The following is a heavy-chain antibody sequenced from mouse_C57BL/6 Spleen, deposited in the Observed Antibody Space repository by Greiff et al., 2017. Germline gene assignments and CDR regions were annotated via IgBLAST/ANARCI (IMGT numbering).Heavy chain of an antibody. CDR1: GYTFTDYE. CDR2: IDPETGGT. D-gene: IGHD1-1*01. Sequence: QVQLQQSGAELVRPGASVTLSCKASGYTFTDYEMHWVKQTPVHGLEWIGAIDPETGGTAYNQKFKGKAILTADKSSSTAYMELRSLTSEDSAVYYCTRWGTTVVGGAYWGQGTLVTVSA. J-gene: IGHJ3*01. CDR3: TRWGTTVVGGAY. V-gene: IGHV1-15*01.